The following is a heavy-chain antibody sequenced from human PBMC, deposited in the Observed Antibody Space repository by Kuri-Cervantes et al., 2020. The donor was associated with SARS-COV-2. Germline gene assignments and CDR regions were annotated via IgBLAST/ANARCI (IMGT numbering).Heavy chain of an antibody. V-gene: IGHV4-34*01. CDR1: GGSFSGYY. CDR3: ARALGD. Sequence: ESLKISCAVYGGSFSGYYWSWIRQLPGKGLEWIGEINHSGSTNYNPSLKGRVTISVDTSKNQFSLKLSAVTAADKAVYYCARALGDWGQGTLVTVSS. D-gene: IGHD3-16*01. J-gene: IGHJ4*02. CDR2: INHSGST.